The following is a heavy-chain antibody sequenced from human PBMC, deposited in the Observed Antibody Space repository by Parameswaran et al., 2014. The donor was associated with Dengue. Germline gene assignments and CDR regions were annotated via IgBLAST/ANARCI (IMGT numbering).Heavy chain of an antibody. Sequence: ARWIRQPPGKALEWLARIDWHDDKYYNTSLKTRLTISKDASKNQVVLTMTNMDPVDTATYYCARNPRSSSWPYYYYMDVWGKGTTVTVSS. CDR3: ARNPRSSSWPYYYYMDV. J-gene: IGHJ6*03. CDR2: IDWHDDK. D-gene: IGHD6-13*01. V-gene: IGHV2-70*11.